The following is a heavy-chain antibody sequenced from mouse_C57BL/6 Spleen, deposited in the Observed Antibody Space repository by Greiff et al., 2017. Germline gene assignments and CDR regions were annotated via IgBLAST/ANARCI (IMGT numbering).Heavy chain of an antibody. CDR1: GFNIKDYY. J-gene: IGHJ2*01. Sequence: VQLQQSGAELVRPGASVKLSCTASGFNIKDYYMHWVQQRPEQGLEWIGRIDPEDGDTEYAPKFQGKATMAADTSSNTAYLQLSSLTSEDTAIYYCRSVVTSPYCDYWGQGTTLTVSS. V-gene: IGHV14-1*01. CDR2: IDPEDGDT. CDR3: RSVVTSPYCDY. D-gene: IGHD2-2*01.